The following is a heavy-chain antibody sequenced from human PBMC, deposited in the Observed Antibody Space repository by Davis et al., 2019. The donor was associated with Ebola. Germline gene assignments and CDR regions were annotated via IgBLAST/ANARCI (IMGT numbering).Heavy chain of an antibody. V-gene: IGHV3-66*01. CDR3: ARDRSYYYYGMDV. CDR2: IYSGGST. J-gene: IGHJ6*02. Sequence: GESLKISYAASGFTVSSNYMSWVRQAPGKGLEWVSVIYSGGSTYYADSVKGRFTISRDNSKNTLYLQMNSLRAEDTAVYYCARDRSYYYYGMDVWGQGTTVTVSS. CDR1: GFTVSSNY.